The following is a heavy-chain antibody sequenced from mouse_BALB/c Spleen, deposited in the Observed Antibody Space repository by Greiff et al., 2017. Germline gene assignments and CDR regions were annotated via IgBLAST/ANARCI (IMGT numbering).Heavy chain of an antibody. CDR2: IDPENGDT. CDR1: GFNIKDYY. J-gene: IGHJ2*01. D-gene: IGHD2-2*01. CDR3: ARNRGYDDFDY. V-gene: IGHV14-4*02. Sequence: VQLQQSGAELVRSGASVKLSCTASGFNIKDYYMHWVKQRPEQGLEWIGWIDPENGDTEYAPKFQGKATMTADTSSNTAYLQLSSLTSEDTAVYYCARNRGYDDFDYWGQGTTLTVSS.